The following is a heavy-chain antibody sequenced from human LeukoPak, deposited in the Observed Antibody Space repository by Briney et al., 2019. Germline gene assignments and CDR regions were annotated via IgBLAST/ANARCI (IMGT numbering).Heavy chain of an antibody. CDR1: GGSFSGYY. CDR2: IYYSGST. V-gene: IGHV4-31*11. CDR3: ARDSGFNWNYVFDY. D-gene: IGHD1-7*01. Sequence: SETLSLTCAVYGGSFSGYYWSWVRQHPGTGLEWIGYIYYSGSTYYNPSLKSRVTISLDTSKNQFSLKLTSVTAADTAVYYCARDSGFNWNYVFDYWGQGTLVTVSS. J-gene: IGHJ4*02.